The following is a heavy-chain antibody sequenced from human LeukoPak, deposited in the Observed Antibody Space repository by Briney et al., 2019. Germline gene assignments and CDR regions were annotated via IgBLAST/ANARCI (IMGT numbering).Heavy chain of an antibody. CDR1: GGSISSGGYS. Sequence: PSETLSLTCAVSGGSISSGGYSWSWIRQPPGKGLEWIGYIYYSGSTYYNPSLKSRVTISVHTSKNQFSLKLSSVTAADTAVYYCARVKNWFDPWGQGTLVTVSS. CDR2: IYYSGST. J-gene: IGHJ5*02. CDR3: ARVKNWFDP. V-gene: IGHV4-30-4*07.